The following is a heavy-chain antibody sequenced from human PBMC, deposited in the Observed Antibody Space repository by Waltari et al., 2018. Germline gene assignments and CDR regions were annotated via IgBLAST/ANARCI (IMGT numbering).Heavy chain of an antibody. V-gene: IGHV1-69*04. D-gene: IGHD6-13*01. CDR2: GSPSVGIA. CDR1: GGTFSSYA. Sequence: QVQLVQSGAEVKKPGSSVQVSCKASGGTFSSYAISWVRQAPGQGLEWRGGGSPSVGIASYGRKVKVIVTITADKSTSRAYMGLSSLRSEDTAVYYCASGGTAAGNYYYYYMDVWGKGTTVTVSS. J-gene: IGHJ6*03. CDR3: ASGGTAAGNYYYYYMDV.